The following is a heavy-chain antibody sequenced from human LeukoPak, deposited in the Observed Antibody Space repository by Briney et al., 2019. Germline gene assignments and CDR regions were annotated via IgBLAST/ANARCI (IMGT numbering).Heavy chain of an antibody. V-gene: IGHV3-11*04. CDR2: ISDSENMI. D-gene: IGHD6-13*01. CDR1: GFTFSDYY. Sequence: GGSLRLSCAASGFTFSDYYMSWIRQAPGKGLEWISYISDSENMIYYADSVKGRFTISRDNAKKTLHLQMNSLRAEDTAVYYCASRIATAGSVDYWAREPWSPSPQ. J-gene: IGHJ4*02. CDR3: ASRIATAGSVDY.